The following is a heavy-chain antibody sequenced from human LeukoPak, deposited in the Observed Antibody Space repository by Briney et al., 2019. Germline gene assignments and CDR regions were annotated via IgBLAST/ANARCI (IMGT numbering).Heavy chain of an antibody. CDR2: INHSGST. D-gene: IGHD3-22*01. CDR1: GGSFSGYY. CDR3: ARARGYTYYYDSSHMDV. J-gene: IGHJ6*03. V-gene: IGHV4-34*01. Sequence: PSETLSLTCAVYGGSFSGYYWSWIRQPPGKGLEWIGEINHSGSTNYNPSFKSRVTISVDTSKNQFSLKLSSVTAADTAVYYCARARGYTYYYDSSHMDVWGKGTTVTVSS.